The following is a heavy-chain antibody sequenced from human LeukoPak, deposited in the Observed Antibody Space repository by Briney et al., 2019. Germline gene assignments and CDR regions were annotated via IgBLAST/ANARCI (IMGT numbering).Heavy chain of an antibody. CDR3: AKEGYSSTWNADFDY. CDR2: ISGSGVIT. CDR1: GFTFSSYS. D-gene: IGHD6-13*01. V-gene: IGHV3-23*01. Sequence: GGSLRLSCAASGFTFSSYSMNWVRQAPGKGLEWVSAISGSGVITYYADSVKGRFTISRDNSKNTLYLQMNSLRVEDTAVYYCAKEGYSSTWNADFDYWGQGTLVIVSS. J-gene: IGHJ4*02.